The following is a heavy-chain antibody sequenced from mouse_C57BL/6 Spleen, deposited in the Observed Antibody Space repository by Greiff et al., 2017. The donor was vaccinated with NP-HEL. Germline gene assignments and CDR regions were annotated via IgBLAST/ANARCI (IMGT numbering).Heavy chain of an antibody. V-gene: IGHV1-9*01. J-gene: IGHJ3*01. CDR3: ARGGSSSGFAY. D-gene: IGHD1-1*01. Sequence: VQLQQSGAELMKPGASVKLSCKATGYTFTSYWIEWVKQRPGHGLEWIGEILPGGGSTNYNQKFKGKATLTADTSSNTAYMQLSSLTPEDSAIYYCARGGSSSGFAYWGQGTLVTVSA. CDR1: GYTFTSYW. CDR2: ILPGGGST.